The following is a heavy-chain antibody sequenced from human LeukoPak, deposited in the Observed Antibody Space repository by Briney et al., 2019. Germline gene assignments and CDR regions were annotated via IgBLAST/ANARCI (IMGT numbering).Heavy chain of an antibody. V-gene: IGHV4-4*07. CDR2: IYTIGST. CDR1: TGSIKSNC. D-gene: IGHD4-17*01. J-gene: IGHJ6*02. Sequence: SQSMSLTCPVSTGSIKSNCWGCVRRRAGKRMEWIERIYTIGSTNYNPSLKSGVTMSVDTSKNEYSLKLSSVTAADTAVYYCARDNYGDYGPPFYYCGMDVWGQGTTVTVSS. CDR3: ARDNYGDYGPPFYYCGMDV.